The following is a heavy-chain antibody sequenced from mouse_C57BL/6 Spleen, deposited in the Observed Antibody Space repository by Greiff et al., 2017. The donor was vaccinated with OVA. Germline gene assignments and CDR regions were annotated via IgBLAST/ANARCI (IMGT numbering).Heavy chain of an antibody. CDR2: IDPETGGT. CDR1: GYTFTDYE. CDR3: TRLGAMDD. V-gene: IGHV1-15*01. Sequence: VQLQQSGAELVRPGASVTLSCKASGYTFTDYEMHWVKQTPVHGLEWIGAIDPETGGTAYNQKFKGKAILTADKSSSTAFMELRSLTSEDSAVYYCTRLGAMDDWGQGTSVTVSS. J-gene: IGHJ4*01.